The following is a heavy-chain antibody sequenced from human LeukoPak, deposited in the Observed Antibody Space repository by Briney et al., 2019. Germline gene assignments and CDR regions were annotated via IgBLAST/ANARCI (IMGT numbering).Heavy chain of an antibody. Sequence: GGSLRLSCAASGFTFSSYAMSWVRQAPGKRLEWVSAISGSGGSTYYADSVKGRFTISRDNSKNTLYLQMNSLRAEDTAVYYCAKGGDIVVVPAAIDYWGQGTLVTVSS. CDR2: ISGSGGST. CDR3: AKGGDIVVVPAAIDY. V-gene: IGHV3-23*01. D-gene: IGHD2-2*01. CDR1: GFTFSSYA. J-gene: IGHJ4*02.